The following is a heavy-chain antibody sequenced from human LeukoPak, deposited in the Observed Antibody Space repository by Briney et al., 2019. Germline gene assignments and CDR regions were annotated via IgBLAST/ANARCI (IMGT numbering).Heavy chain of an antibody. CDR1: GFTFSSNY. Sequence: GGSLRLSCAASGFTFSSNYMNWVRQAPGKGLEWVANINRDGSERYYVDSVKGRFTISRDDAKSSLYLQMNSLRAEDTAVYYCARRNAMDVWGQGTTVIVFS. J-gene: IGHJ6*02. CDR3: ARRNAMDV. V-gene: IGHV3-7*03. CDR2: INRDGSER.